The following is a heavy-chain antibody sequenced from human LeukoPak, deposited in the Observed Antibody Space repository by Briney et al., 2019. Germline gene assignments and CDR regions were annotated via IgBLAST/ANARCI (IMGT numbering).Heavy chain of an antibody. D-gene: IGHD2-21*02. CDR3: ARATNLAYCVGDCHPGYVDD. J-gene: IGHJ4*02. CDR1: GGSISSGGYY. V-gene: IGHV4-31*03. CDR2: IYYSGST. Sequence: SETLSLTCTVSGGSISSGGYYWSWIRQHPGKGLEWIGYIYYSGSTYYNPSLKSRVTISVDTSKNQFSLKLSSVTAADTAVFYCARATNLAYCVGDCHPGYVDDWGQGTLVTVSS.